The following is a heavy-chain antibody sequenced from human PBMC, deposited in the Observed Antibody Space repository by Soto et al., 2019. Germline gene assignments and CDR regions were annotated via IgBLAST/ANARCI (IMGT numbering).Heavy chain of an antibody. J-gene: IGHJ4*02. CDR3: ARVGRYSYVDY. Sequence: QVQLVESGGGVVQPGRSLRLSCAASGFTFSSYAMHWVRQAPGKGLEWVAVISYDGSNKYYADSVKGRFTISRDNSKNTLDLQMNGLRAEDTAVYYCARVGRYSYVDYWGQGTLVTVSS. V-gene: IGHV3-30-3*01. D-gene: IGHD5-18*01. CDR2: ISYDGSNK. CDR1: GFTFSSYA.